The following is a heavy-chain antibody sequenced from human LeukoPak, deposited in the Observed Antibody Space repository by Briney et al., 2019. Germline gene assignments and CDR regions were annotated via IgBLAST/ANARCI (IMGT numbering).Heavy chain of an antibody. CDR1: GGTFSSYA. CDR3: ARDRTYDFWSGRRWFDH. D-gene: IGHD3-3*01. V-gene: IGHV1-69*05. J-gene: IGHJ5*02. CDR2: IIPICGTA. Sequence: SVKLSCKASGGTFSSYAISWVPQAPGQGLEWMGRIIPICGTANYAQQFQGRVTITTDESTSTAYLELSRLRSEDTDVYYCARDRTYDFWSGRRWFDHWRQGTLVTVSS.